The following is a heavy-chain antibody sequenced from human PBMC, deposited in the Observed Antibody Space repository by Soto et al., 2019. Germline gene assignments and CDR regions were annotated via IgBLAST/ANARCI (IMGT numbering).Heavy chain of an antibody. CDR1: GGTFSTHA. D-gene: IGHD2-15*01. CDR2: IIPISGTT. J-gene: IGHJ6*02. CDR3: ARGYCSGGNCYSGMDV. Sequence: SVKVSCKASGGTFSTHAIIWVRQAPGHGLEWMGGIIPISGTTYYTQKFQGRVTITADEPTSTAFLELSSLKSDDTAVFYCARGYCSGGNCYSGMDVWGQGTMVTVS. V-gene: IGHV1-69*13.